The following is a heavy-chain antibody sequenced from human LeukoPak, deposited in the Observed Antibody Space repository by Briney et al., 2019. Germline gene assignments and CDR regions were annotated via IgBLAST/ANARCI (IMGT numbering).Heavy chain of an antibody. Sequence: ASVKVSCKASGYTFTGYYMHWVRQAPGQGLGWMGWINPNSGGTNYAQKFQGRVTMTRDTSISTAYMELSRLRSDDTAVYYCARDQPGGYCSSTSCLERPDYWGQGTLVTVS. V-gene: IGHV1-2*02. D-gene: IGHD2-2*01. CDR3: ARDQPGGYCSSTSCLERPDY. J-gene: IGHJ4*02. CDR2: INPNSGGT. CDR1: GYTFTGYY.